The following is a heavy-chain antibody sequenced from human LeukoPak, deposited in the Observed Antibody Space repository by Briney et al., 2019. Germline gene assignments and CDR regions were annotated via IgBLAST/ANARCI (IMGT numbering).Heavy chain of an antibody. CDR2: ISSSGSTI. J-gene: IGHJ4*02. D-gene: IGHD6-19*01. Sequence: GGSLRLSCAASGFTFSSYEMNWVRQAPGKGLEWVSYISSSGSTIYYADSVKGRFTISRDNAKNSLYLQMNSLRAEDTAVYYCARVTGYSSGWYYSYFDYWGQGTLVTVSS. CDR1: GFTFSSYE. V-gene: IGHV3-48*03. CDR3: ARVTGYSSGWYYSYFDY.